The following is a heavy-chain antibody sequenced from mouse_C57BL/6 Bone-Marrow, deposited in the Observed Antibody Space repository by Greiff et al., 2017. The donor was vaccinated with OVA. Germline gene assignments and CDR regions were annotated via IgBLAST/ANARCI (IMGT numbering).Heavy chain of an antibody. CDR3: ARGYLFAY. D-gene: IGHD3-1*01. CDR1: GYTFTSSG. CDR2: IYPRSGNT. Sequence: VQLQESGAELARPGASVKLSCKASGYTFTSSGISWVKQRTGQGLEWIGEIYPRSGNTYYNEKFKGKATLTADKSSSTAYMELRSLTSEDSAVYFCARGYLFAYWGQGTLVTVSA. J-gene: IGHJ3*01. V-gene: IGHV1-81*01.